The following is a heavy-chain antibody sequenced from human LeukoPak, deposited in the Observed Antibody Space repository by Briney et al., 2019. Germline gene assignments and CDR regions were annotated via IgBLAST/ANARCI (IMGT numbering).Heavy chain of an antibody. CDR2: ISSSTNSI. D-gene: IGHD1-26*01. CDR1: GFTLTTYW. CDR3: AYGPWELDY. J-gene: IGHJ4*02. V-gene: IGHV3-21*01. Sequence: GGSLRLPCAASGFTLTTYWMHWVRQAPGKGLEWVSSISSSTNSINYADSVRGRFTISRDNAKKSLDLQMNSLRAEDTAVYYCAYGPWELDYWGQGTLVTVSS.